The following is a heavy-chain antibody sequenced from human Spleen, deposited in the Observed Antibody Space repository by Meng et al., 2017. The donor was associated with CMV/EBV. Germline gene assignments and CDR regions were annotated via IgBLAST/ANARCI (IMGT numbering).Heavy chain of an antibody. V-gene: IGHV3-74*01. CDR3: ARDSNVRYFDWLSLKSNNEYFQH. Sequence: GGSLRLSCAASGFTFSGYWMHWVRQAPGKGLVWVSGLSTDGSNTRYADSVKGRFTISRDNAKNSLYLQMNSLRAEDTAVYYCARDSNVRYFDWLSLKSNNEYFQHWGQGTLVTVSS. D-gene: IGHD3-9*01. CDR1: GFTFSGYW. J-gene: IGHJ1*01. CDR2: LSTDGSNT.